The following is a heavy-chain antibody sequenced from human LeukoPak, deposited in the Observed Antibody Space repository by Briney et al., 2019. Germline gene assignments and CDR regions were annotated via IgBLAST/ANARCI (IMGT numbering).Heavy chain of an antibody. Sequence: GGSLRLSCAASGFTFSSYGMHWVRQAPGKGLEWVAVIWYDGSNKYYADSVKGRFTISRDNSKNTLYLQMNSLRAVDTAVYYCAKGYCSGGSCSIDYWGQGTLVTVS. J-gene: IGHJ4*02. D-gene: IGHD2-15*01. CDR2: IWYDGSNK. CDR3: AKGYCSGGSCSIDY. V-gene: IGHV3-33*06. CDR1: GFTFSSYG.